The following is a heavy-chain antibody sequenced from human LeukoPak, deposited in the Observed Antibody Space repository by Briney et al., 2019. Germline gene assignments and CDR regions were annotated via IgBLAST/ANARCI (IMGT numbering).Heavy chain of an antibody. CDR2: IMGGGGST. CDR3: AKEIRYYDILTGYYKPHHFDY. V-gene: IGHV3-23*01. D-gene: IGHD3-9*01. J-gene: IGHJ4*02. Sequence: GGSLRLSCAASGFTFSSYAMSWVRQAPGKGLEWVSAIMGGGGSTYYADSVKARLTISRDNSKNTLYLQMNSLRAEDTAVYYCAKEIRYYDILTGYYKPHHFDYWGQGTLVTVSS. CDR1: GFTFSSYA.